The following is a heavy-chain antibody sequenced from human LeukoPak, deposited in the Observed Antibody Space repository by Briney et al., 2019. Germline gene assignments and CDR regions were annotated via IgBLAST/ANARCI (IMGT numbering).Heavy chain of an antibody. CDR3: ARHGYCSSTSCYRWDAFDI. J-gene: IGHJ3*02. CDR1: GGSISTYY. CDR2: IYYSGST. V-gene: IGHV4-39*01. Sequence: SETLSLTCTVSGGSISTYYWSWIRQPPGKGLEWIGSIYYSGSTYYNPSLKSRVTISVDTSKNQFSLKLSSVTAADTAVYYCARHGYCSSTSCYRWDAFDIWGQGTMVTVSS. D-gene: IGHD2-2*02.